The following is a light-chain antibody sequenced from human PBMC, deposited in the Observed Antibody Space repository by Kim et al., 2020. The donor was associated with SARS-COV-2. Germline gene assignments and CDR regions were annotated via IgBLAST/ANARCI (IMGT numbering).Light chain of an antibody. CDR1: NSDVGRNKC. J-gene: IGLJ1*01. Sequence: GQSIAISCTGTNSDVGRNKCVSWYQQHPGKSPNVIIFNVTKRPSGISDRFSASKSANTASLTISGIQAEDEADYYCSSYTSTTLLVFGAGTKVAVL. V-gene: IGLV2-14*03. CDR3: SSYTSTTLLV. CDR2: NVT.